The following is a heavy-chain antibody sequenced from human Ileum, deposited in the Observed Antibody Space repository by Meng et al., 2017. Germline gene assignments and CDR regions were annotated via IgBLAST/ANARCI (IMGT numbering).Heavy chain of an antibody. Sequence: VSPWQHLTLTGTISGISVSRNRAAWNCIRQSPSRGLECLGRTYYTSKWYNDYAVSVKSRINIHPDTSKNEFSLHLNYVTPEDTGVYYCARGSYASGWGYWGQGTLVTVSS. J-gene: IGHJ4*02. V-gene: IGHV6-1*01. CDR2: TYYTSKWYN. CDR3: ARGSYASGWGY. D-gene: IGHD6-19*01. CDR1: GISVSRNRAA.